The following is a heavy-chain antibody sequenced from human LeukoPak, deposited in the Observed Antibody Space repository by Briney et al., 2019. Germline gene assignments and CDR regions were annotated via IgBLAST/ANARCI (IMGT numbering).Heavy chain of an antibody. CDR1: GFTFSSYA. CDR2: IRYDGSNK. J-gene: IGHJ4*02. D-gene: IGHD4-17*01. V-gene: IGHV3-30*02. CDR3: AKNDYGDYGADY. Sequence: GGSLRLPCAASGFTFSSYAMHWVRQAPGKGLEWVAFIRYDGSNKYYADSVKGRFTISRDNSKNTLYLQMNSLRAEDTAVYYCAKNDYGDYGADYWGQGTLVTVSS.